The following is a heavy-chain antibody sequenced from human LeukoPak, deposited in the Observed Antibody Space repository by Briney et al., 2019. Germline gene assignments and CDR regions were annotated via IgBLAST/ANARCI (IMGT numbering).Heavy chain of an antibody. CDR3: ARGYCSGGSCYSVENWFDP. CDR2: INPSSGGT. J-gene: IGHJ5*02. D-gene: IGHD2-15*01. Sequence: GASVKVSCKASGYTFTKYYMFWVRQAPGQGLEWMGRINPSSGGTDYAQKFQGRVTMTSDTSIGTAYMELSRLRSDDTAMYYCARGYCSGGSCYSVENWFDPWGQGTLVTVSS. V-gene: IGHV1-2*06. CDR1: GYTFTKYY.